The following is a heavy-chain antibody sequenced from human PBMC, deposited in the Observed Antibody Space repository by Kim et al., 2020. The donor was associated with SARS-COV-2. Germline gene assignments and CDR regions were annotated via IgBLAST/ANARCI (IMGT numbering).Heavy chain of an antibody. CDR2: IGTAGDT. D-gene: IGHD6-19*01. CDR3: ARAIAVAGTGSIESLTFDY. V-gene: IGHV3-13*01. CDR1: GFTFSSYA. J-gene: IGHJ4*02. Sequence: GGSLRLSCAASGFTFSSYAMHWVRQATGKGLEWVSAIGTAGDTYYPGSVKGRFTISRENAKNSLYLQMNSLRAGDTAVYYCARAIAVAGTGSIESLTFDYWGQGTLVTVSS.